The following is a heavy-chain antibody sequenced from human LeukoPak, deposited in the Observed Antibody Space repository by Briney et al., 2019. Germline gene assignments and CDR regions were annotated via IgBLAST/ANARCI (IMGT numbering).Heavy chain of an antibody. CDR3: ARHASSGFFNA. Sequence: SETLSLTCTVSGHSIINTYYWGWIRQSPGKGLEWIGSIHHSGNRFESGSTHYNPSLRSRVTVSADTSKNQFSLTLRSVTAADTAVYFGARHASSGFFNAWGRGALVTVSS. J-gene: IGHJ5*02. D-gene: IGHD6-25*01. CDR2: IHHSGNRFESGST. CDR1: GHSIINTYY. V-gene: IGHV4-59*08.